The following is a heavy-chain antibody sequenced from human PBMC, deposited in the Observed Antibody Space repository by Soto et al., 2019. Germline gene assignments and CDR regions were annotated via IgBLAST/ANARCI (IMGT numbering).Heavy chain of an antibody. CDR3: ARGGHILTGYYRGYYYYGMDV. CDR1: GGAFSGYY. CDR2: INHSGST. Sequence: SETLSLTFAFYGGAFSGYYWIWIRQPPGPGLKWIGEINHSGSTKYNPSLKSRVTISVDTSKNLFSLKLSSVTAADTAVYYCARGGHILTGYYRGYYYYGMDVWGQGTTVT. D-gene: IGHD3-9*01. V-gene: IGHV4-34*01. J-gene: IGHJ6*02.